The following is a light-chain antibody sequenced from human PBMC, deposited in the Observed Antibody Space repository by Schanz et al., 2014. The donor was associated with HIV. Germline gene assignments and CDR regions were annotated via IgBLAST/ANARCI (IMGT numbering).Light chain of an antibody. Sequence: EIVLTQSPGTLSLSPGERATLSCRASQTVSSNSLAWYQQKPGQSPRLLIFDASTRATGIPDRFSGSGSGTDFTLTISGLEPEDFAVYYCQQFGISPPWTFGQGTKVEI. CDR1: QTVSSNS. CDR3: QQFGISPPWT. V-gene: IGKV3-20*01. J-gene: IGKJ1*01. CDR2: DAS.